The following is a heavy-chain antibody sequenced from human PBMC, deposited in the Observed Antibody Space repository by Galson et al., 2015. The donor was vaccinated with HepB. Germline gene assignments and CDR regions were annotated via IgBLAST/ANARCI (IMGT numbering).Heavy chain of an antibody. CDR2: IWYDGSNK. V-gene: IGHV3-33*01. J-gene: IGHJ2*01. CDR1: GFNFIRYG. CDR3: ARVPVVHWYFDL. D-gene: IGHD2-2*01. Sequence: SLRLSCAASGFNFIRYGMHWVRQAPGKGLEWVAVIWYDGSNKFYGDSVKGRFTISRDNSKNTLYLQMNSLRAEDTAVYYCARVPVVHWYFDLWGRGTLVTVFS.